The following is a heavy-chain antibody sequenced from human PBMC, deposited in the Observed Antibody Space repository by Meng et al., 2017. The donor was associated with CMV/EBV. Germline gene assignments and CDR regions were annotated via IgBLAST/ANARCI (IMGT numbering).Heavy chain of an antibody. CDR2: INNSRSNI. CDR3: TSGLTLQILQLDY. V-gene: IGHV3-21*01. CDR1: GVTFSSYG. Sequence: AAAGVTFSSYGMSWVRQAPGKGLEWISSINNSRSNIYYADSMRRRITTAGDNTKNSLYQQMNSLGAEDTAEYYWTSGLTLQILQLDYWGQGTLVTVSS. J-gene: IGHJ4*02.